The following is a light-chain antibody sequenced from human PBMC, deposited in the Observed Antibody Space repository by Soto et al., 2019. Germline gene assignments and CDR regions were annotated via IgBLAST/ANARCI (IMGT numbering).Light chain of an antibody. CDR1: QTIGSN. CDR2: DAS. CDR3: QQHNNWPPTWT. V-gene: IGKV3-15*01. J-gene: IGKJ1*01. Sequence: EIVMMQSPATLSVSPGERATLSCRASQTIGSNLAWYQQKPGQPPRLLIYDASTRATDIPARFTGSGSGTEFTLTISSLQSEDFAVFYCQQHNNWPPTWTFGQGTKVDVK.